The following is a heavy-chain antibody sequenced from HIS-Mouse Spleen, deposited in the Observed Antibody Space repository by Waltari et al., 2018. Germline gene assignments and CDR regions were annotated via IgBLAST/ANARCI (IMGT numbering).Heavy chain of an antibody. J-gene: IGHJ3*02. CDR1: GGSFSGYY. CDR2: INHGGSN. D-gene: IGHD6-13*01. V-gene: IGHV4-34*01. CDR3: ARRKAAASPNDAFDI. Sequence: QVQLQQWGAGLLKPSETLSLTCAVYGGSFSGYYWSWIRQPPGKGREWIGEINHGGSNNYNPDLKSRVTISVDTSKNQFSLKLSSVTAADTAVYYCARRKAAASPNDAFDIWGQGTMVTVSS.